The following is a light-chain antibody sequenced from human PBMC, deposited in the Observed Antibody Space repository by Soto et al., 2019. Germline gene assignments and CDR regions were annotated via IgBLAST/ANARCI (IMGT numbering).Light chain of an antibody. V-gene: IGKV1-39*01. J-gene: IGKJ1*01. CDR1: QSISSY. CDR2: AAS. Sequence: DVQMTQSPSSLSASVGDRVTITCRASQSISSYLNWYQQKPGKAPKVLIYAASSLQSGVPSRFSGSRSGPDLTITISSLQPEDFETYYCQQRYSSPPTFGQGTKVDIK. CDR3: QQRYSSPPT.